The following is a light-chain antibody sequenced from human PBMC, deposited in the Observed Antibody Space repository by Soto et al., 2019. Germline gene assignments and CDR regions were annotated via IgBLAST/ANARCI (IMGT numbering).Light chain of an antibody. Sequence: DIQMTQSPSSLSASVGDRVTITCQASQDISNYLNWYQQKPGKAPKLLIYDASKLETGVPSRFSVSGSGTDFTFTISSPRPEDIETYYCQQNDNLPLTFDGGTKVEIK. CDR2: DAS. CDR1: QDISNY. CDR3: QQNDNLPLT. V-gene: IGKV1-33*01. J-gene: IGKJ4*01.